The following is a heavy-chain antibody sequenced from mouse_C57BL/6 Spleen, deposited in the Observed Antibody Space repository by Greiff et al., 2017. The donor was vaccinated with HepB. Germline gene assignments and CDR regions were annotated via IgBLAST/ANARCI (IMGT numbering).Heavy chain of an antibody. CDR1: GYAFSSSW. D-gene: IGHD2-4*01. V-gene: IGHV1-82*01. Sequence: VKVVESGPELVKPGASVKISCKASGYAFSSSWMNWVKQRPGKGLEWIGRIYPGDGDTNYNGKFKGKATLTADKSSSTAYMQLSSLTSEDSAVYFCARGDYDEFDYWGQGTTLTVSS. CDR2: IYPGDGDT. J-gene: IGHJ2*01. CDR3: ARGDYDEFDY.